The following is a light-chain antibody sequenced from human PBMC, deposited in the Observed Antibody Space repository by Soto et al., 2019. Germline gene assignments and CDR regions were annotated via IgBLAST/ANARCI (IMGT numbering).Light chain of an antibody. Sequence: EIVLTQSPGTLSLSPGERATLSCRASQSVSSSYLAWYQQKPGQAPRLLTYDASSRAPGIPDRFSGSGAGTDFPLNISRLEPEDFAVYYWQQYGSSPITFGPGTKVDI. J-gene: IGKJ3*01. V-gene: IGKV3-20*01. CDR2: DAS. CDR3: QQYGSSPIT. CDR1: QSVSSSY.